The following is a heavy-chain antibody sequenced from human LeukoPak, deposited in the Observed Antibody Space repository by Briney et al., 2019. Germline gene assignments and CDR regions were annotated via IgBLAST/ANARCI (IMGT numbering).Heavy chain of an antibody. CDR2: MNPNSGNT. J-gene: IGHJ4*02. CDR3: ARGLRIVGATPFDY. Sequence: ASVKVSCKASGYTFTSYDINWVRQATGQGLEWMGWMNPNSGNTGYAQKFQGRVTMTRNTSISTAYMELSSLRSEDTAVYYCARGLRIVGATPFDYWGQGTLVTVPS. D-gene: IGHD1-26*01. CDR1: GYTFTSYD. V-gene: IGHV1-8*01.